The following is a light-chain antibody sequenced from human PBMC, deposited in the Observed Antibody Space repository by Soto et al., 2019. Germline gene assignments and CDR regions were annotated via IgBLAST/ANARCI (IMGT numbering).Light chain of an antibody. CDR1: QSVSSTY. CDR3: QQYGTSPLT. CDR2: GAS. Sequence: EIVLTQSPGTLPLSPGERATLSCRASQSVSSTYLAWYQQKPGQAPRLLIYGASSRATGVPDSFSGSGSGADFTLTISRLEPEDFAVYYCQQYGTSPLTFGGGTKVEIK. V-gene: IGKV3-20*01. J-gene: IGKJ4*01.